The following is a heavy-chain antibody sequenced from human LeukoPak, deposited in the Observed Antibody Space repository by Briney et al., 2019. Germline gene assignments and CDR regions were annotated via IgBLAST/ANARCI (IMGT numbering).Heavy chain of an antibody. CDR2: ISSSGSTI. J-gene: IGHJ6*03. Sequence: PGGSLRLSCAASGFTFSSYEMNWVRQAPGKGLEWVSYISSSGSTIYYADSVKGRFTISRGNAKNSLYLQMNSLRAEDTAVYYCARGEDDIVVVPAAMFYYYYMDVWGKGTTVTISS. CDR1: GFTFSSYE. D-gene: IGHD2-2*01. CDR3: ARGEDDIVVVPAAMFYYYYMDV. V-gene: IGHV3-48*03.